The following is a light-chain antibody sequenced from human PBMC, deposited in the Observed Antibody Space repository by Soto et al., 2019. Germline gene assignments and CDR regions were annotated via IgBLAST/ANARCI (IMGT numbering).Light chain of an antibody. CDR1: SSDVGVYNY. Sequence: QSALTQPRSVSGSPGQSVTISCTGTSSDVGVYNYVSWYQQHPRKAPKLIIYDVSKRPSGVPDRFSGSKSGNTASLTISGLQAEDEADYYCCSYAGSYTWVFGGGTQLTVL. CDR2: DVS. CDR3: CSYAGSYTWV. J-gene: IGLJ3*02. V-gene: IGLV2-11*01.